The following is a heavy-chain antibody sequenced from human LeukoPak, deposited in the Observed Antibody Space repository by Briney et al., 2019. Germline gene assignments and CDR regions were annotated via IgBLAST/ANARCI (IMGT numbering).Heavy chain of an antibody. J-gene: IGHJ3*01. Sequence: SETLSLTCAVYGGSFSGYYWSWIRQPPGKGLEWIGEINHGGSTNYSPSLKSRVTISVDTSKSQFSLKLTSVTAADTAVYYCARNGIIDAFDVWGQGTLVIVSS. CDR1: GGSFSGYY. CDR2: INHGGST. CDR3: ARNGIIDAFDV. V-gene: IGHV4-34*01. D-gene: IGHD1-26*01.